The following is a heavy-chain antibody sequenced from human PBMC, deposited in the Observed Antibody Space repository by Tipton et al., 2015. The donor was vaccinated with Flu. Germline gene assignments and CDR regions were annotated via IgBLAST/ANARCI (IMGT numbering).Heavy chain of an antibody. D-gene: IGHD2-21*01. V-gene: IGHV3-11*01. J-gene: IGHJ6*02. CDR1: GFTFSDYP. Sequence: QLVQSGGGLVKPGGSLRLSCAASGFTFSDYPLTWIRQAPGKGLECISYISGSGITKYYAASVKGRSTISRDNAKAFMYLQLSGLRAEDTAVYYCARDDSAGAMDVWGQGTTVTVSS. CDR2: ISGSGITK. CDR3: ARDDSAGAMDV.